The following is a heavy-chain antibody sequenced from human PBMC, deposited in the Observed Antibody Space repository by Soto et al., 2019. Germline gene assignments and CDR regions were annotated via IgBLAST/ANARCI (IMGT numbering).Heavy chain of an antibody. CDR2: ISAYNGNT. D-gene: IGHD2-21*02. J-gene: IGHJ4*02. V-gene: IGHV1-18*01. Sequence: XSVKVSCTASVYTCTIYSITLFRHAPGQGLEWMGWISAYNGNTNYAQKLQGRVTMTTDTSTSTAYMELRSLRSDHTAVYYCARGGRAYCGGDCSLDYWGQGTLVTVSS. CDR3: ARGGRAYCGGDCSLDY. CDR1: VYTCTIYS.